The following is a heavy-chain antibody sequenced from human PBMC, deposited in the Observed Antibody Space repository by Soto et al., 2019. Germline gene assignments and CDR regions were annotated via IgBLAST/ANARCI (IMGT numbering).Heavy chain of an antibody. D-gene: IGHD3-22*01. CDR2: IAVSGGTA. CDR1: GFTFTSYV. CDR3: ARGPYYYEISGFDY. Sequence: GGSLRLSCAASGFTFTSYVMGWVRQAPGKGLEWVSDIAVSGGTAYHAESVKGRLTIPRDNSKNTLSLQMNSLRAEDTAVYYCARGPYYYEISGFDYWGHGTLVTVSS. V-gene: IGHV3-23*01. J-gene: IGHJ4*01.